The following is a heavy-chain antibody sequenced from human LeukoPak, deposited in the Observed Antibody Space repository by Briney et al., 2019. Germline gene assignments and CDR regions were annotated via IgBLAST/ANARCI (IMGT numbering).Heavy chain of an antibody. J-gene: IGHJ4*02. CDR1: RGSISSGASY. CDR2: IYHSGST. CDR3: ARSSSSPRLDY. D-gene: IGHD6-6*01. V-gene: IGHV4-31*03. Sequence: SETLSLTCTVSRGSISSGASYWSWIRQHPGKGLEWLGYIYHSGSTYYNPSLESRISISLDTSKNQFSLKLSSVTAADTAVYYCARSSSSPRLDYWGQGTLVTVSS.